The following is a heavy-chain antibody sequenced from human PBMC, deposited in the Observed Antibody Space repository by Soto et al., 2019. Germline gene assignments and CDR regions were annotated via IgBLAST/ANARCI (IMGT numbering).Heavy chain of an antibody. J-gene: IGHJ4*01. V-gene: IGHV1-18*01. CDR3: ARGADYYDSSGHDY. CDR2: ISAYNGNT. CDR1: GYTVTGQG. Sequence: SAKVSGKVTGYTVTGQGTRWVRPASGQGLEWMGWISAYNGNTNYAQKLNGRVTMTTETSTSTAYMELRSLRSDDTAVYYCARGADYYDSSGHDYWG. D-gene: IGHD3-22*01.